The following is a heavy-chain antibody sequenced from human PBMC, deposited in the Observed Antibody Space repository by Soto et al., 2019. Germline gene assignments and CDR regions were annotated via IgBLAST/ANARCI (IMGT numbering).Heavy chain of an antibody. Sequence: QVQLVESGGGVVQPGRSLRLSCAASGFTFSNYAMHWVRQAPGKGLEWVSIISYGGNNKYYADSVKGRFTISRDNSKNTLYLQMNSLRGEDTAVYYCARTDDIVLVPTAILRFDPWGQGTLFTVSS. CDR3: ARTDDIVLVPTAILRFDP. D-gene: IGHD2-2*02. J-gene: IGHJ5*02. V-gene: IGHV3-30-3*01. CDR1: GFTFSNYA. CDR2: ISYGGNNK.